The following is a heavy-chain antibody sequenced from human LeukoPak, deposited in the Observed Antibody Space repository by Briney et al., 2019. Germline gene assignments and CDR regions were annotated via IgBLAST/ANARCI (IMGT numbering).Heavy chain of an antibody. CDR2: IWYDGSNK. J-gene: IGHJ4*02. CDR3: ARAPDYGGNSVGY. D-gene: IGHD4-23*01. V-gene: IGHV3-33*01. Sequence: EPGGSLRLSCAASGFTFSSYGMHWVRQAPGKGLEWVAVIWYDGSNKYYADSVKGRFTISRDNSKNTLYLQMNSLRAEDTAVYYCARAPDYGGNSVGYWGQGTLVTVSS. CDR1: GFTFSSYG.